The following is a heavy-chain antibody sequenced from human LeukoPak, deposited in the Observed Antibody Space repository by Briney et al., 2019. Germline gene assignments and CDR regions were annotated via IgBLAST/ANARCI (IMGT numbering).Heavy chain of an antibody. V-gene: IGHV3-74*01. Sequence: EPGGSLRLSCAVSGFTFSSYYMHWVRQTPGKGLVWVSRISSGGSNTNYADSVKGRFTISRDNAKNTLYLQMNSLRAEDTAVYYCIRVPYWGQGALVTVSS. J-gene: IGHJ4*02. CDR2: ISSGGSNT. CDR3: IRVPY. CDR1: GFTFSSYY.